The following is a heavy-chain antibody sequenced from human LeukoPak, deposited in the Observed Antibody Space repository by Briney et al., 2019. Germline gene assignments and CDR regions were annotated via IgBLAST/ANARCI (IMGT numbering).Heavy chain of an antibody. CDR3: ASSRLVDVYYYDSSGYSINWFDP. D-gene: IGHD3-22*01. J-gene: IGHJ5*02. CDR2: IIPIFGTA. V-gene: IGHV1-69*01. CDR1: GGTFSSYA. Sequence: ASVKVSCKASGGTFSSYAISWVRQAPGQGLEWMGGIIPIFGTANYAQKFQGRVTITADESTSTAYMELSSLRSEDTAVYYCASSRLVDVYYYDSSGYSINWFDPWGQGTLVTVSS.